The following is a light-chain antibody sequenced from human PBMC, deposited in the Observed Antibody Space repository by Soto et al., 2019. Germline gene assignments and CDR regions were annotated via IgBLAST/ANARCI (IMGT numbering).Light chain of an antibody. Sequence: EIMMTQSPGTLSVSPGEGATICCTASQRVNLNLAWYQQKPGQPPRLLLYGASTRAPGIPVRFRGSGSGTEFTRTNSSLKSEDSAVYYCNQYNAWPRGTFGPRNKVEIK. CDR3: NQYNAWPRGT. CDR2: GAS. V-gene: IGKV3-15*01. CDR1: QRVNLN. J-gene: IGKJ3*01.